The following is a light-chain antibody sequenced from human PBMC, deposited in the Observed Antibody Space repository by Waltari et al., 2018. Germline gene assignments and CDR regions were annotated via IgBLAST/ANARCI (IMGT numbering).Light chain of an antibody. CDR3: QTGGHGTWV. CDR1: SGHSRNV. Sequence: QLVLTQSPSASASLGASVKLTCTLRSGHSRNVIAWPHHRPEKGPRYLMKVNSDGRHSKGDEIPDRFSGSSSGAERYLTISSLQSEDEGDYYCQTGGHGTWVFGGGTKLTVL. V-gene: IGLV4-69*01. CDR2: VNSDGRH. J-gene: IGLJ3*02.